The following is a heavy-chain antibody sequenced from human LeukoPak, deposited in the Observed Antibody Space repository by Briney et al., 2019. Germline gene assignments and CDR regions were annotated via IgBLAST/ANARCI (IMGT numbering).Heavy chain of an antibody. CDR1: GFTFSSYG. CDR2: ISYDGSNK. J-gene: IGHJ4*02. CDR3: AKGPDYVGATNPDSFNY. Sequence: QTGGSLRLSCAASGFTFSSYGMHWVRQAPGKGLEWVAVISYDGSNKYYADSVKGRFTISRDNSKNTLYLQMNSLRAEDTAVYYCAKGPDYVGATNPDSFNYWGQGTLVTVSS. D-gene: IGHD1-26*01. V-gene: IGHV3-30*18.